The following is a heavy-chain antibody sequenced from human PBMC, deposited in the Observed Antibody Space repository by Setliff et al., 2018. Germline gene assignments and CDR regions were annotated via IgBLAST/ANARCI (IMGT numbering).Heavy chain of an antibody. CDR2: IVPVFGTR. D-gene: IGHD6-13*01. CDR3: ARNMGMGQRDYFDY. CDR1: GGTFSTYA. Sequence: RASVKVSCKASGGTFSTYAVNWVRQAPGQGLEWMGGIVPVFGTRNYAQKFQGRVTFTADDSATTTYMELSSLTSEDTAIYYCARNMGMGQRDYFDYWGRGTLVTVSS. J-gene: IGHJ4*02. V-gene: IGHV1-69*13.